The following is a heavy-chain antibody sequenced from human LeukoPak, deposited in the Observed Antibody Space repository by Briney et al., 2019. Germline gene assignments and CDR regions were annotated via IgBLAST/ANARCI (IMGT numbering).Heavy chain of an antibody. V-gene: IGHV3-48*01. CDR2: ISSSSSTI. J-gene: IGHJ1*01. CDR3: AKFPNIVVVVMAYFQH. CDR1: GFTFSSYS. D-gene: IGHD2-15*01. Sequence: GGSLRLSCAASGFTFSSYSMNWVRQAPGKGLEWVSYISSSSSTIYYADSVKGRFTTSRDNSKNTLYLQMNSLRAEDTAVYYCAKFPNIVVVVMAYFQHWGQGTLVTVSS.